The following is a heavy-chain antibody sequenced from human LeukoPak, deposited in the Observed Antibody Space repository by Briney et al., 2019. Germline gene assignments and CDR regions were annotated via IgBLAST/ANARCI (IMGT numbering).Heavy chain of an antibody. CDR2: INPNSGGT. J-gene: IGHJ5*02. CDR1: GYTFTGYY. V-gene: IGHV1-2*02. CDR3: ARQGFVAAAGTIWFDP. D-gene: IGHD6-13*01. Sequence: ASVKVSCMASGYTFTGYYMHWVRQAPGQGLEWMGWINPNSGGTNYAQKFQGRVTMTRDTSISTAYMELSRLRSDDTAVYYCARQGFVAAAGTIWFDPWGQGTLVTVSS.